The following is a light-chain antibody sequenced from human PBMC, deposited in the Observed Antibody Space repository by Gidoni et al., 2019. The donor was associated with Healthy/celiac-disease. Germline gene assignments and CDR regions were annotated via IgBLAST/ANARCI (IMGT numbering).Light chain of an antibody. CDR1: QSVISSY. CDR2: GAS. V-gene: IGKV3-20*01. J-gene: IGKJ1*01. Sequence: EIVLTPSPGTLSFSPGESATLSCRDSQSVISSYLAWYQQKPGQAPRLLIYGASSRATGIPDRFSGSGSGTDFTLTISRLEPEDFAVYYCQQYGSSRGTFGQGTKVEIK. CDR3: QQYGSSRGT.